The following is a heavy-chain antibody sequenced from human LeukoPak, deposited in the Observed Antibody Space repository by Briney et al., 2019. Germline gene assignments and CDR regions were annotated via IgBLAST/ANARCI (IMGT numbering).Heavy chain of an antibody. V-gene: IGHV3-33*06. J-gene: IGHJ4*02. CDR2: IWYDGSNK. CDR1: GFTFSSYG. Sequence: GGSLRLSCAASGFTFSSYGMHWVRQAPGKGLEWVAVIWYDGSNKYYADSVKGRFTISRDNSKNTLYLQMNSLRAEDTAVYYCAKDIGHGDYLPNYFDYWGQGTLVTVSS. CDR3: AKDIGHGDYLPNYFDY. D-gene: IGHD4-17*01.